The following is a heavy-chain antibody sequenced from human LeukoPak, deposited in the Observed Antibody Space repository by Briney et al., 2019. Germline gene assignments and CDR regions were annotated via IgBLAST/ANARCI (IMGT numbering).Heavy chain of an antibody. CDR3: ARRSYYDNSGYFYFDY. CDR1: GYIFTNYW. D-gene: IGHD3-22*01. J-gene: IGHJ4*02. Sequence: KAGESLKIPCKASGYIFTNYWIAWVRQMPGKGLEYMGIIYAGDSDTRYSPSFQGQVTISADKSISTASLQWSSLKASDTAMYYCARRSYYDNSGYFYFDYWGQGTLVTVSS. V-gene: IGHV5-51*01. CDR2: IYAGDSDT.